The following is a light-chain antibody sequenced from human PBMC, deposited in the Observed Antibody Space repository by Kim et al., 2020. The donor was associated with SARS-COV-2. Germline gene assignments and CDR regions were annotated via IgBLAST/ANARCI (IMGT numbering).Light chain of an antibody. J-gene: IGLJ2*01. CDR3: QVWDSSSDHVV. CDR1: NIGDKS. CDR2: DDN. Sequence: ALGKTARITCERNNIGDKSVHWYQQKPGQAPVLVIYDDNARPSGIPERFSGSNSGNTATLTISRVEAGDEADYYCQVWDSSSDHVVFGGGTQLTVL. V-gene: IGLV3-21*03.